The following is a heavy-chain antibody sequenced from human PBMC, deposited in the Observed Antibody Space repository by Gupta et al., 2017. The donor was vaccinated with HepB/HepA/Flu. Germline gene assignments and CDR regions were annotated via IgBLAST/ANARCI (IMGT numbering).Heavy chain of an antibody. Sequence: QVQLQQWGAGLLKPSETLSLTCAVYGGSFSGYYWSWIRQPPGKGLEWIGEINHSGSTNYNPSLKSRVTISVDTSKNQFSLKLSSVTAADKAVYYCARGEGVERVVAATGYYFDYWGQGNLVTVSS. V-gene: IGHV4-34*01. CDR3: ARGEGVERVVAATGYYFDY. CDR1: GGSFSGYY. D-gene: IGHD2-15*01. CDR2: INHSGST. J-gene: IGHJ4*02.